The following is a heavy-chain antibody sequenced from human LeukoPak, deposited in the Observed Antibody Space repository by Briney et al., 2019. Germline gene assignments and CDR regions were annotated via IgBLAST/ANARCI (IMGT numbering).Heavy chain of an antibody. V-gene: IGHV4-34*01. CDR3: ASSLVAAAGKVSNY. CDR2: INHSGST. CDR1: GGSFSGYY. D-gene: IGHD6-13*01. Sequence: SETLSLTCAVYGGSFSGYYWSWIRQPPGKGLEWIGEINHSGSTNYNPSLKSRVTISVDTSKNQFSLELSSVAAADTAVYYCASSLVAAAGKVSNYWGQGTLVTVSS. J-gene: IGHJ4*02.